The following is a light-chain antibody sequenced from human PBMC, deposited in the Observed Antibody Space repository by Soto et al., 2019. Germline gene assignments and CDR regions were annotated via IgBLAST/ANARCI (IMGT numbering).Light chain of an antibody. V-gene: IGKV1-17*01. J-gene: IGKJ4*01. CDR1: QYIGRY. CDR3: QQYNSYPLT. CDR2: AAS. Sequence: IHMTQSPSSLSASVGDRVTITCRAGQYIGRYLNWYQQKPGKAPKLLIYAASSLHSGVPSRFSGSGSGTEFTLTISSLQPDDFATYYCQQYNSYPLTFGGGTKVDI.